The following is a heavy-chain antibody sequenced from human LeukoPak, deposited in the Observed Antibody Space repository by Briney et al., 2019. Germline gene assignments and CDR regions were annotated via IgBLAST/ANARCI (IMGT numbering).Heavy chain of an antibody. CDR2: IYDRGPA. Sequence: PSQTLSLTCTVSGYAITSGGFSWNWIRQSPGKGLEWIGCIYDRGPAYYNPSLKSRFTISVDRPKNQFFLNVTSLTAADTAVYFCARSRQASGLFNSWGQGTLVVVSS. CDR1: GYAITSGGFS. V-gene: IGHV4-30-2*06. D-gene: IGHD3-10*01. CDR3: ARSRQASGLFNS. J-gene: IGHJ5*01.